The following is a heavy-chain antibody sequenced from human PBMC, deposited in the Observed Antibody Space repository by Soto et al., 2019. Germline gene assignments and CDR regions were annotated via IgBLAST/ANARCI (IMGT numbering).Heavy chain of an antibody. D-gene: IGHD1-26*01. Sequence: GASVKVSCKASGFTFTSSAVQWVRQARGQRLEWIGWIVVGSGNTNYAQKFQERVTITRDMSTSTAYMELSSLRSEDTAVYHCVSIVGTEAFGPIDHWGQGTLVTVSS. J-gene: IGHJ4*02. V-gene: IGHV1-58*01. CDR3: VSIVGTEAFGPIDH. CDR1: GFTFTSSA. CDR2: IVVGSGNT.